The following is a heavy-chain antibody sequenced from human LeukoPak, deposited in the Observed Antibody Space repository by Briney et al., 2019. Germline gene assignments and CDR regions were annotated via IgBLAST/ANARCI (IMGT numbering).Heavy chain of an antibody. V-gene: IGHV4-59*01. CDR2: IYYSGST. J-gene: IGHJ4*02. D-gene: IGHD3-3*01. Sequence: SKTLSLTCTVSGGSISSYYWSWIRQPPGKGLEWIGYIYYSGSTNYNPSLKSRVTISVDTSKNQFSLKLSSVTAADTAVYYCARDELLPGDFWSGYHDWGQGTLVTVSS. CDR1: GGSISSYY. CDR3: ARDELLPGDFWSGYHD.